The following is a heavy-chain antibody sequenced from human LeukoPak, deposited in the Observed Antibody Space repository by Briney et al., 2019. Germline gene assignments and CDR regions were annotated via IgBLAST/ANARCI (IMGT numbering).Heavy chain of an antibody. Sequence: GGSLRLSCAASGFTFSSYAMSWVRQAPGKGLEWVSAISGSGGSTYYADPVKGRFTISRDNSKNTLYLQMNSLRAEDTAVYYCAKDQIYGSGSYPSPLFDYWGQGTLVTVSS. CDR1: GFTFSSYA. D-gene: IGHD3-10*01. V-gene: IGHV3-23*01. CDR2: ISGSGGST. J-gene: IGHJ4*02. CDR3: AKDQIYGSGSYPSPLFDY.